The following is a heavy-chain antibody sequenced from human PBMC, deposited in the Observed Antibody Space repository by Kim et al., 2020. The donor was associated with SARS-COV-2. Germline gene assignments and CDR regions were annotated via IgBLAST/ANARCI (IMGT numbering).Heavy chain of an antibody. CDR3: ARDRSITMVRGVIIDSKYYFDY. CDR1: GFTFSSYS. D-gene: IGHD3-10*01. Sequence: GGSLRLSCAASGFTFSSYSMNWVRQAPGKGLEWVSSISSSSSYIYYADSVKGRFTISRDNAKNSLYLQMNSLRAEDTAVYYCARDRSITMVRGVIIDSKYYFDYWGQGTLVTVSS. V-gene: IGHV3-21*01. CDR2: ISSSSSYI. J-gene: IGHJ4*02.